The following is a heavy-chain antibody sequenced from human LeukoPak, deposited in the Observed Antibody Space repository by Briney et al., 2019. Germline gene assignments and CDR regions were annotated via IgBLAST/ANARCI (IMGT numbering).Heavy chain of an antibody. V-gene: IGHV1-58*02. CDR3: ARDDQGSSNRNDYYYYMDV. D-gene: IGHD1-14*01. CDR1: GFTFTSSA. J-gene: IGHJ6*03. CDR2: IVVGSGNT. Sequence: GASVKVSCKASGFTFTSSAMQWVRQARGQRLEWIGWIVVGSGNTNYAQKFQERVTITRDMSTSTAYMELSRLRSDDTAVYYCARDDQGSSNRNDYYYYMDVWGKGTTVTVSS.